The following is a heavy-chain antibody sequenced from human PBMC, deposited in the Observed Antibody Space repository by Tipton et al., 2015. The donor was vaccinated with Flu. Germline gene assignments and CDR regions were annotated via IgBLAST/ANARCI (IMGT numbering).Heavy chain of an antibody. CDR2: IGTAGDT. D-gene: IGHD1-26*01. CDR1: GFTFSSYD. V-gene: IGHV3-13*01. CDR3: ARDGGGSYSPHWYFDL. Sequence: QLVQSGGGLIQPGGSLRLSCAASGFTFSSYDMHWVRQATGKGLEWVSAIGTAGDTYYPGSVKGRFTISRENAKNSLYLQMNSLRAGDTAVYYCARDGGGSYSPHWYFDLWGRGTLVTVSS. J-gene: IGHJ2*01.